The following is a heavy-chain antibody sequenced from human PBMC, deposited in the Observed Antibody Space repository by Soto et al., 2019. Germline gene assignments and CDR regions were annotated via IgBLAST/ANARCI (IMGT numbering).Heavy chain of an antibody. Sequence: QLQLQESGSGLVKPSQTLSLTCAVSGGSISSGGYSWSWIRQPPGKGLEWIGYIYHSGSTYYNPSLKSRVTISVARSKNKFSLKLSSVTAADTAVYYCASAGGLGAVAADYWGQGTLVTVSS. CDR1: GGSISSGGYS. CDR2: IYHSGST. V-gene: IGHV4-30-2*01. D-gene: IGHD6-19*01. CDR3: ASAGGLGAVAADY. J-gene: IGHJ4*02.